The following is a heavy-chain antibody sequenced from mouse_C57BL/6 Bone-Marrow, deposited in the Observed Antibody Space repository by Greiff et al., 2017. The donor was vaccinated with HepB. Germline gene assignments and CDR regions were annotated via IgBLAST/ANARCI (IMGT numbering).Heavy chain of an antibody. CDR1: GYTFTDYE. CDR3: TRAVDGYYWYCDV. V-gene: IGHV1-15*01. CDR2: IDPETGGT. J-gene: IGHJ1*03. Sequence: VKLQQSGAELVRPGASVTLSCKASGYTFTDYEMHWVKQTPVHGLEWIGAIDPETGGTAYNQKFKGKAILTADKSSSTAYMELRSLTSEDSAVYYCTRAVDGYYWYCDVWGTGTTVTVPS. D-gene: IGHD2-3*01.